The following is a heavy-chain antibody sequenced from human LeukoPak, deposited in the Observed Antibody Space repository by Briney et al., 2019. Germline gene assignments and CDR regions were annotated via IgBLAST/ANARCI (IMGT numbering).Heavy chain of an antibody. Sequence: PGGSLRLSCAASGFTFSSYWMSWVRQAPGKGLEWVANIKQDGSEKYYVDSVKGRFTISRDNAKNSLYPQMNSLRAEDTAVYYCARNDVVVVAATSRSYYYYYYMDVWGKGTTVTVSS. CDR1: GFTFSSYW. CDR3: ARNDVVVVAATSRSYYYYYYMDV. J-gene: IGHJ6*03. CDR2: IKQDGSEK. D-gene: IGHD2-15*01. V-gene: IGHV3-7*01.